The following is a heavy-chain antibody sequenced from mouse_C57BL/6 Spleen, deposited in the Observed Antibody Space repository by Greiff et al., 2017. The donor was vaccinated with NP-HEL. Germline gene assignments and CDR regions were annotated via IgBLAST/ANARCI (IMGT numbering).Heavy chain of an antibody. CDR1: GYTFTSYW. D-gene: IGHD1-1*01. J-gene: IGHJ4*01. Sequence: VQLQQSGTVLARPGASVKMSCKTSGYTFTSYWMHWVKQRPGQGLEWIGAIYPGNSDTSYNQKFKGKAKLTAVTSASTAYMELSSLTNEDSAVYYCTRFVYGSSFYAMDYWGQGTSVTVAT. V-gene: IGHV1-5*01. CDR2: IYPGNSDT. CDR3: TRFVYGSSFYAMDY.